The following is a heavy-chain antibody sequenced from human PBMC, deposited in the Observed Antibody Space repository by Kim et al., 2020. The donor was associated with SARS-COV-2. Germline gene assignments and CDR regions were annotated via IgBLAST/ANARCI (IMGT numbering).Heavy chain of an antibody. J-gene: IGHJ4*02. Sequence: NQADTGRGRFTIPRDNSKNTLYLQMNGLRAEDTAVYYCAREQGSGWDYWGQGTLVTVSS. CDR3: AREQGSGWDY. V-gene: IGHV3-30*01. D-gene: IGHD6-19*01.